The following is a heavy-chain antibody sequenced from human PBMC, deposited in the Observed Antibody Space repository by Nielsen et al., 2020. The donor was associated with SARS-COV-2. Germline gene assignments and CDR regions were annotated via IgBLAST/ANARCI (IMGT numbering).Heavy chain of an antibody. Sequence: GESLKISCAASGFTFSSYDMHWVRQATGKGLEWVSAIGTAGDTYYPGSVNGRFTISRENAKNSLYLQMNSLRAGDTAVYYCARASRYCSGGSCYPDAFDIWGQGTMVTVSS. J-gene: IGHJ3*02. CDR3: ARASRYCSGGSCYPDAFDI. V-gene: IGHV3-13*04. CDR2: IGTAGDT. CDR1: GFTFSSYD. D-gene: IGHD2-15*01.